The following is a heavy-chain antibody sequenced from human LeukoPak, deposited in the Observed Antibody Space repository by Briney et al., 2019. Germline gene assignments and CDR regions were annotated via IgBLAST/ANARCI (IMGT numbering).Heavy chain of an antibody. CDR2: MHHAGSI. CDR1: GGSISSNDW. J-gene: IGHJ4*02. V-gene: IGHV4-4*02. D-gene: IGHD4-23*01. CDR3: ARDVGYGGRWPQGY. Sequence: SETLSLTCAVSGGSISSNDWWSWVRQPPGKGLEWIGEMHHAGSINYNPSLKSRATISVDKSKNQFSLKLSSVTAADTAVYYCARDVGYGGRWPQGYWGQGTLVTVSS.